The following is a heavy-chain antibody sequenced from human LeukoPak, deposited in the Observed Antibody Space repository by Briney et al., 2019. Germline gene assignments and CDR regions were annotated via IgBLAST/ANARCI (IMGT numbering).Heavy chain of an antibody. Sequence: GGSLRLSCAASGFLFSSYEMNWVRQAPGKGLEWVSYISTSGGTIYYADSVKGRFTISRDNAKNSLYLQMNSLRAEDTAVYYCARDSYYGGTQDYWGQGTLVTVSS. CDR2: ISTSGGTI. V-gene: IGHV3-48*03. CDR3: ARDSYYGGTQDY. D-gene: IGHD4-23*01. J-gene: IGHJ4*02. CDR1: GFLFSSYE.